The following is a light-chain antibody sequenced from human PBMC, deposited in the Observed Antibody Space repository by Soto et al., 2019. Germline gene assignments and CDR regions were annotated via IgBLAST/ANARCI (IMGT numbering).Light chain of an antibody. V-gene: IGLV4-69*01. CDR2: LNSDGRH. J-gene: IGLJ2*01. Sequence: QLVLTQSPSASASLGASVKLTCTLSSRHSSYAIAWHQQQPEKGPRYLMKLNSDGRHTKGDGIPDRFSGSSSGTERYLTIPSLQSEDEADYYCQTWGTGILVFGGGTKVTVL. CDR3: QTWGTGILV. CDR1: SRHSSYA.